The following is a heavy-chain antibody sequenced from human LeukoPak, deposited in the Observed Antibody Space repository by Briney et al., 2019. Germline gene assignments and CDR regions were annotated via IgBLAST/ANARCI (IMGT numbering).Heavy chain of an antibody. V-gene: IGHV4-59*01. CDR2: IYYSGST. CDR1: GGSISSYY. J-gene: IGHJ4*02. D-gene: IGHD3-22*01. Sequence: SETLSLTCTVSGGSISSYYWSWIRQPPGKGLEWIGYIYYSGSTNYNPSLKSRVTISGDTSKNQFSLKLSSVTAADTAVYYCARGDYYDSSGYYLFDYWGQGTLVTVSS. CDR3: ARGDYYDSSGYYLFDY.